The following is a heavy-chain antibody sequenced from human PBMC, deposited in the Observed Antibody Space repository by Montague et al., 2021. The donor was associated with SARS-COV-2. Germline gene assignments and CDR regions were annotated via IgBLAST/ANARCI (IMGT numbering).Heavy chain of an antibody. V-gene: IGHV3-23*01. Sequence: SLRLSCAASGFTFSSYAMSWVRQAPGKGLEWVSTISISDGNTYYADSVKGRFTISRDKSKNMLYLQMNSLRAEDTAVYYCAKDRQLVGDDAFDIWGQGTMVTVSS. CDR3: AKDRQLVGDDAFDI. D-gene: IGHD6-13*01. CDR1: GFTFSSYA. CDR2: ISISDGNT. J-gene: IGHJ3*02.